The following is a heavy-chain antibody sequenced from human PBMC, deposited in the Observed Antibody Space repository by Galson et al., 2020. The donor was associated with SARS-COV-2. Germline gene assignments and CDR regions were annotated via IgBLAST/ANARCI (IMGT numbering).Heavy chain of an antibody. CDR1: GFTFDDYA. CDR2: ISWNSGSI. CDR3: AKGQLMRHHWYFDL. J-gene: IGHJ2*01. V-gene: IGHV3-9*01. Sequence: TGGSLRLSCAASGFTFDDYAMHWVRQAPGQCLECVPRISWNSGSIGYADSVKGRFTISRDNAKNSLYLQMNSLRAEDTALYYCAKGQLMRHHWYFDLWGRGTLVTVSS.